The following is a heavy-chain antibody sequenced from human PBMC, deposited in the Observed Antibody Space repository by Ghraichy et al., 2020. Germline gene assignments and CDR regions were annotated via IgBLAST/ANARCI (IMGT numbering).Heavy chain of an antibody. J-gene: IGHJ4*02. D-gene: IGHD3-22*01. CDR2: ISGSGGST. CDR3: AKDRGFTYYYDSSGYYSDLN. V-gene: IGHV3-23*01. CDR1: GFTFSSYA. Sequence: GESLRLSCAASGFTFSSYAMSWVRQAPGKGLEWVSAISGSGGSTYYADSVKGRFTISRDNSKNTLYLQMNSLRAEDTAVYYCAKDRGFTYYYDSSGYYSDLNWGQGTLVTVSS.